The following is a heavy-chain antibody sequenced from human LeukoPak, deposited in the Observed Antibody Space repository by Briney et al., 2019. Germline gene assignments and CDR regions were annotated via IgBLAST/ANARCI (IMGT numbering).Heavy chain of an antibody. CDR3: ARVETTYYYGSGDQEFDY. CDR2: INPNSGGT. V-gene: IGHV1-2*02. D-gene: IGHD3-10*01. CDR1: GYTFTGYY. Sequence: GASVKVSCKASGYTFTGYYMHWVRQAPGQGLEWMGWINPNSGGTNYAQKFQGRVTMTRDTSISTAYMELSRLRSDDTAVYYCARVETTYYYGSGDQEFDYWGQGTLVTVSS. J-gene: IGHJ4*02.